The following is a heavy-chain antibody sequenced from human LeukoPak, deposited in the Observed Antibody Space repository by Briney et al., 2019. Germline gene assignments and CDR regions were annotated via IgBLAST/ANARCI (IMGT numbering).Heavy chain of an antibody. J-gene: IGHJ4*02. CDR2: ISSSSSYI. CDR1: GFTFSSYS. V-gene: IGHV3-21*01. Sequence: GGSLRLSCAASGFTFSSYSMNWVRQAPGKGLEWVSSISSSSSYIYYADSVKGRFTISRDNAKNSLYLQMNSLRAEDTAVYYCARDGTGSMYYYGSSGPLHWGQGTLVTVSS. CDR3: ARDGTGSMYYYGSSGPLH. D-gene: IGHD3-22*01.